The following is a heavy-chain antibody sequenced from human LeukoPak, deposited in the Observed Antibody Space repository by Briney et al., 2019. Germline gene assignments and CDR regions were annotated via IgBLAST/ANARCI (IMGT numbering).Heavy chain of an antibody. CDR3: SRYNAFDI. CDR1: GFTFSNYE. Sequence: PGGSLRLSCAASGFTFSNYEMNWVRQAPGKGLEWVSYISSSGTTIYYADSVKGRFTISRDNAKNSLYLPMNSLRAEDTAVYYCSRYNAFDIWGQGTMVTVSS. V-gene: IGHV3-48*03. CDR2: ISSSGTTI. D-gene: IGHD1-14*01. J-gene: IGHJ3*02.